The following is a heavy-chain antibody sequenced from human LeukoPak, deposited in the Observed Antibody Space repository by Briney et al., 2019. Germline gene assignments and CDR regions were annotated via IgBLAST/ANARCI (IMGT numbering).Heavy chain of an antibody. J-gene: IGHJ4*02. CDR3: AKDLPPSVDY. Sequence: ASVKVSCKASGYTFTSYGIGWVRQAPGQGLEWMGWINAYNGKTNYVQKFQGRVTVTTDTSTSTAYMELTSLRFDDTAVYYCAKDLPPSVDYWGQGTLVTVSS. V-gene: IGHV1-18*01. CDR1: GYTFTSYG. CDR2: INAYNGKT. D-gene: IGHD2-8*01.